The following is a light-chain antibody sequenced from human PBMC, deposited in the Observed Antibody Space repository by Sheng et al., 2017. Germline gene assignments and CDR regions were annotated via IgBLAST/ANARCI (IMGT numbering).Light chain of an antibody. V-gene: IGKV3-11*01. CDR3: QQYHNWPPLT. CDR1: QSVSSY. CDR2: DAS. J-gene: IGKJ5*01. Sequence: EIVLTQSPGTLSLSPGERATLSCRASQSVSSYLAWYQQKPGQAPRLLIYDASSRATGIPARFSASGSGTDFTLTISSLEAEDFAVYYCQQYHNWPPLTFGPGTRLDIK.